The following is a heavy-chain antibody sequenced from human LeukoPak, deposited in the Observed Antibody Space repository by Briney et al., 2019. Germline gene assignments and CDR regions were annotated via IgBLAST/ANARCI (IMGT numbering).Heavy chain of an antibody. D-gene: IGHD3-16*01. J-gene: IGHJ3*02. V-gene: IGHV4-59*01. CDR3: ARGRLWRLSI. CDR1: GGSISSYY. Sequence: SETLSLTCTVSGGSISSYYWSWIRQPPGKGLEWIGYIFYTGSTNYNPSLKSRVTISVLTSKNRFSLKLSSVTAADTAVYYCARGRLWRLSIWGQGTMVTISS. CDR2: IFYTGST.